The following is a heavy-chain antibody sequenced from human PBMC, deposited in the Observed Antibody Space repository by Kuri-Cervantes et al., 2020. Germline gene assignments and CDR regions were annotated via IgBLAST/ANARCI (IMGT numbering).Heavy chain of an antibody. Sequence: SVKVSCKASGDTSNNYGITWVRQAPGQGLEWLGDISPVSGTTYYAPRFQGRVTITADRSTNTAFMEMNSLRSDDTATYFCARKLGGEVTGNRLDPWGQGTQVTVSS. CDR1: GDTSNNYG. V-gene: IGHV1-69*06. J-gene: IGHJ5*02. D-gene: IGHD7-27*01. CDR3: ARKLGGEVTGNRLDP. CDR2: ISPVSGTT.